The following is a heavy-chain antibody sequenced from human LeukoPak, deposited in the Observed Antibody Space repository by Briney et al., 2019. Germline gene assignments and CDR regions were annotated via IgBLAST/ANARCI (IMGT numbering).Heavy chain of an antibody. D-gene: IGHD1-1*01. CDR2: INTDGSRT. CDR1: GFTFSIYV. CDR3: ARDKYID. Sequence: PGGSLRLSCAASGFTFSIYVMHWVRQAPGQGLVSVSRINTDGSRTDYADSVKRRFTISRDNAKNTLYLQMNSLSAEATAVYYCARDKYIDWGQGTLVTVSS. J-gene: IGHJ4*02. V-gene: IGHV3-74*01.